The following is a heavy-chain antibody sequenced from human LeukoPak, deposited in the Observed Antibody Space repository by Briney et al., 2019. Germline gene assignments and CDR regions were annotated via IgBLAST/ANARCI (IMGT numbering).Heavy chain of an antibody. CDR1: GYTCTGYY. CDR3: AILGAPTFHI. Sequence: GASVTLSFTASGYTCTGYYLHWVRLAPGQGLECMGWINPNSGDTSYAQKFQGRVTMTGDTSITTAYMELSRLRSDDTAEYYCAILGAPTFHIWGQGTMVAVSS. J-gene: IGHJ3*02. V-gene: IGHV1-2*02. D-gene: IGHD3-16*01. CDR2: INPNSGDT.